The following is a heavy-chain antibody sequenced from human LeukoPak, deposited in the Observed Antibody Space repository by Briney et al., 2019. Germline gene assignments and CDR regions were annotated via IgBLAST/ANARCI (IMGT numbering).Heavy chain of an antibody. J-gene: IGHJ5*02. V-gene: IGHV4-34*01. Sequence: SETLSLTCAVYGGSFSGYYWSWLRQPPGKGLEWIGEINHSGSTKYNPSLTSRVTRSVDTSKNQFSLKLRSVTAADTAVYYCARGTSSGWYRKVNWFDPWSQGTLVTVSS. CDR3: ARGTSSGWYRKVNWFDP. CDR1: GGSFSGYY. D-gene: IGHD6-19*01. CDR2: INHSGST.